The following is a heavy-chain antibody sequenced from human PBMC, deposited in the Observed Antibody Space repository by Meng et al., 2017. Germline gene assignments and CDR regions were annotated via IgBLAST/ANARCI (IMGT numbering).Heavy chain of an antibody. J-gene: IGHJ5*02. V-gene: IGHV4-34*01. Sequence: SETLSLTCAVYGGSFSGYYWGWIRQPPGKGLEWIGEINHSGSTNYNPSLKSRVTISVDTSKNQFSLKLSSVTAADTAVYYCASADYGDYLPTHHWGQGTLVTVSS. CDR2: INHSGST. CDR3: ASADYGDYLPTHH. CDR1: GGSFSGYY. D-gene: IGHD4-17*01.